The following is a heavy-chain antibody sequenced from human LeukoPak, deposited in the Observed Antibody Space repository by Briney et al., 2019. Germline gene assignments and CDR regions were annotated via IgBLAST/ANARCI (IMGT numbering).Heavy chain of an antibody. CDR1: GSTFSSYG. J-gene: IGHJ4*02. CDR3: AKDQLRYCSSTSCSLPDY. D-gene: IGHD2-2*01. Sequence: GGSLRLSCAASGSTFSSYGMHWVRQAPGKGLEWVAFIRYVGSNKYYADSVKGRFTISRDNSKNTLYLQMNSLRAEDTAVYYCAKDQLRYCSSTSCSLPDYWGQGTLVTVSS. V-gene: IGHV3-30*02. CDR2: IRYVGSNK.